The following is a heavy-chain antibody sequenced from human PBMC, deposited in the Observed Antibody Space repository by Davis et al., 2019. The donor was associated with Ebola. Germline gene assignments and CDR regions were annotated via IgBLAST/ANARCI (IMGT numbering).Heavy chain of an antibody. CDR1: GYTFTDYY. V-gene: IGHV1-69*13. CDR3: ARIGEDRGYCSSTSCYLFDY. Sequence: SVKVSCKASGYTFTDYYMHWVRQAPGQGLEWMGGIIPIFGTANYAQKFQGRVTITADESTSTAYMELSSLRSEDTAVYYCARIGEDRGYCSSTSCYLFDYWGQGTLVTVSS. D-gene: IGHD2-2*01. J-gene: IGHJ4*02. CDR2: IIPIFGTA.